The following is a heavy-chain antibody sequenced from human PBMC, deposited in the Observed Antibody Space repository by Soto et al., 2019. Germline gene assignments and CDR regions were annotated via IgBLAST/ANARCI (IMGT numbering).Heavy chain of an antibody. CDR2: INNYGSTT. CDR1: GFTFSSYW. V-gene: IGHV3-74*01. Sequence: EVQLVESGGGLVQPGGSLRLSCAASGFTFSSYWMHWVRQVPAKGLVWVSRINNYGSTTSYADSVKGRFTISRDNAKNTLYLQMNSLRAEDTAVYYRARDALLFGGDDVYNWFDSWGQGTLVTVSS. CDR3: ARDALLFGGDDVYNWFDS. D-gene: IGHD3-10*02. J-gene: IGHJ5*01.